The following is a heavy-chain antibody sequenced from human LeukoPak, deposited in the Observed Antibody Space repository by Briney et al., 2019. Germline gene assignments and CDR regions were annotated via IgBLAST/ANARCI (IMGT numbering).Heavy chain of an antibody. CDR2: IYTSGST. J-gene: IGHJ4*02. V-gene: IGHV4-4*07. CDR3: ARGFLGDYYGSGSYYVFDY. Sequence: SETLSLTCTVSGDSISSYYWSWIRQPAGKGLEWIGRIYTSGSTNYNPSLKSRVTMSVDTSKNQFSLKLSSVTAADTAVYYCARGFLGDYYGSGSYYVFDYWGQGTLVTVSS. CDR1: GDSISSYY. D-gene: IGHD3-10*01.